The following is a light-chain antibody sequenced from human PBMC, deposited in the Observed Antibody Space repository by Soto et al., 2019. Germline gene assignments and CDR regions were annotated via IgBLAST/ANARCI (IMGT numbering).Light chain of an antibody. CDR2: DVS. J-gene: IGKJ1*01. V-gene: IGKV3-20*01. CDR3: QQYAGPLWT. Sequence: EIVLTQSPGTLSLSPGERATLSCRASQYVTSTYLAWFQQKPGQAPRLVIFDVSTRAAGIPDRFSGSGSGTDFTLTISRLEPEDFAVYYCQQYAGPLWTFGQGTKVEIK. CDR1: QYVTSTY.